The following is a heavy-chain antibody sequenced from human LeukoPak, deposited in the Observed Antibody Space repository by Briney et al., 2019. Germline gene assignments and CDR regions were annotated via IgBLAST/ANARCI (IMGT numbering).Heavy chain of an antibody. CDR3: ARDRYLYDFWSGYFRPPYYYYGMDV. J-gene: IGHJ6*02. Sequence: ASVKVSCKASGGTFSSYAISWVRQAPGQGLEWMGGIIPIFGTANYAQKFQGRVTITADESTSTAYMELRSLRSDDTAVYYCARDRYLYDFWSGYFRPPYYYYGMDVWGQGTTVTVSS. D-gene: IGHD3-3*01. CDR1: GGTFSSYA. CDR2: IIPIFGTA. V-gene: IGHV1-69*13.